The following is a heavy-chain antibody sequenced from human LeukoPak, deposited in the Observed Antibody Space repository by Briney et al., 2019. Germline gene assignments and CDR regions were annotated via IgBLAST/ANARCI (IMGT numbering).Heavy chain of an antibody. V-gene: IGHV4-39*07. CDR2: IYYSGST. CDR3: ARDNKYCSGGSCLLTIFDY. J-gene: IGHJ4*02. Sequence: PSETLSLTCAVYGGSFSSYYWGWIRQPPGKGLEWIGSIYYSGSTYYNPSLKSRVTISVDTSKNQFSLKLSSVTAADTAVYYCARDNKYCSGGSCLLTIFDYWGQGTLVTVSS. D-gene: IGHD2-15*01. CDR1: GGSFSSYY.